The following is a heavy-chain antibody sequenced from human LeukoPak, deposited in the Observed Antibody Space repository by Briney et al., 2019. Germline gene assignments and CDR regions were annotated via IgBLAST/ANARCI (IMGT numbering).Heavy chain of an antibody. CDR1: GSSISNYY. CDR3: ASTLFNYDILTGYYNYWFDP. J-gene: IGHJ5*02. Sequence: SETLSLTCIVSGSSISNYYWSWIRQPAGKGLEWIGRIYSSGSTNYNPSLKSRVTMSLDTSKNQFSLKLSSVTAADTAVYYCASTLFNYDILTGYYNYWFDPWGQGTLVTVSS. CDR2: IYSSGST. D-gene: IGHD3-9*01. V-gene: IGHV4-4*07.